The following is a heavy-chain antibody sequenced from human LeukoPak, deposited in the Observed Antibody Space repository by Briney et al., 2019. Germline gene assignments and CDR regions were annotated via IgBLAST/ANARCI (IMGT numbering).Heavy chain of an antibody. Sequence: SETLSLTCTGSGGYISSYYWSWIRQPPGKGLEWIGYIYYSGSTNYNPSLKSRVTISVDTSKNQFSLKLSSVTAADTAVYYCARLNYDSSGYYPYYFDYWGQGTLVTVSS. J-gene: IGHJ4*02. CDR2: IYYSGST. CDR1: GGYISSYY. CDR3: ARLNYDSSGYYPYYFDY. D-gene: IGHD3-22*01. V-gene: IGHV4-59*08.